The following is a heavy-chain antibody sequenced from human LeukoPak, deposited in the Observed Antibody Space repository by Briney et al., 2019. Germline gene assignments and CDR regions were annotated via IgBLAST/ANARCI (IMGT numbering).Heavy chain of an antibody. Sequence: ASVKVSCTASGYTFTSYDIHWVRQAPGQGLEWMGWMNPNSGNTGYAQNFQVRVTITRNTSISTAYMELSSLRSEDTAVYYCAIWGSLHYFDYWGQGTLVTVSS. D-gene: IGHD7-27*01. V-gene: IGHV1-8*01. CDR2: MNPNSGNT. CDR1: GYTFTSYD. J-gene: IGHJ4*02. CDR3: AIWGSLHYFDY.